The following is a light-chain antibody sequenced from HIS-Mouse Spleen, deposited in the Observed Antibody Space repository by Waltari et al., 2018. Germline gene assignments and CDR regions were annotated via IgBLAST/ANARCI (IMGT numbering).Light chain of an antibody. J-gene: IGLJ1*01. CDR3: SSDAGSNNYV. CDR1: SSDVGGYNY. Sequence: QSALTQPPSASGSPGQSVTISCTGTSSDVGGYNYVSWYQQHPGKAPKLMIYEVSKRPSGVPDPFSGSTAGTTASITGAELQAEDEADYCCSSDAGSNNYVFGTGTKVTVL. CDR2: EVS. V-gene: IGLV2-8*01.